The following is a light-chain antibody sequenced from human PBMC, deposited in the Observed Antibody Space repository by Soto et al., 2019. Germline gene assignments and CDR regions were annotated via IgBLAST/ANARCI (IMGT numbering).Light chain of an antibody. CDR3: QQYNSYPYT. V-gene: IGKV1-5*03. Sequence: DIQMTQSPSTLSASVGDRVTITCRASQSISSWVAWYQQKLGKAPKLLIYKASILESGVPSRFSGSGSGTDFTLTISSLQPDDFATYYCQQYNSYPYTFGHGTKLEIK. J-gene: IGKJ2*01. CDR1: QSISSW. CDR2: KAS.